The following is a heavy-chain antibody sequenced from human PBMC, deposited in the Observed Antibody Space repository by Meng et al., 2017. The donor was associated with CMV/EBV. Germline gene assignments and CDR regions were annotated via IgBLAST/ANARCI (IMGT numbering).Heavy chain of an antibody. CDR1: GYTFTSKG. CDR2: ISAYNGNT. CDR3: ARGGRYYYDSSGYCDY. J-gene: IGHJ4*02. Sequence: QVQVVQAGAEVKKPGASVKVSCKASGYTFTSKGISWVRQAPGQGLEWMGWISAYNGNTNYAQKLQGRVTMTTDTSTSTAYMELRGLRSDDTAVYYCARGGRYYYDSSGYCDYWGQGTLVTVSS. D-gene: IGHD3-22*01. V-gene: IGHV1-18*01.